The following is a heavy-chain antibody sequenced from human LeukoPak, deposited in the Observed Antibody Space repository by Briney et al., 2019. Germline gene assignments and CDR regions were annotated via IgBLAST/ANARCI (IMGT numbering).Heavy chain of an antibody. CDR3: AKLGGDRSSSWYYFDY. V-gene: IGHV3-30*18. D-gene: IGHD6-13*01. Sequence: GGSLRLSCAASGFTFSSYGMHWVRQAPGKGLEWVAVISYDGSNKYYADSVKGRFTISRDNSKNTLYLQMNSLRAEDTAVYYCAKLGGDRSSSWYYFDYWGQGTLVTVSS. CDR1: GFTFSSYG. J-gene: IGHJ4*02. CDR2: ISYDGSNK.